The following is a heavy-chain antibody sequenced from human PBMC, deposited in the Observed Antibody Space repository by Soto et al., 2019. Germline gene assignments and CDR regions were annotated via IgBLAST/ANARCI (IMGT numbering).Heavy chain of an antibody. CDR1: GFTFRSYS. CDR3: ARDGWPLLKTGMDA. J-gene: IGHJ6*02. CDR2: ISSSNRTI. V-gene: IGHV3-48*02. D-gene: IGHD2-15*01. Sequence: EVQLVESGGGLKQPGGSLRLSCAASGFTFRSYSMNWVRQAPGKGLEWVSYISSSNRTINYADSVKGRFIISRDNAKNSLYLQMHSMRDEDTAVYYCARDGWPLLKTGMDAWGQGTTVTVSS.